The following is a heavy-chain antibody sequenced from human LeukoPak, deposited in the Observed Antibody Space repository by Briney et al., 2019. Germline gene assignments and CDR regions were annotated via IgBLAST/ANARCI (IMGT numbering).Heavy chain of an antibody. D-gene: IGHD6-19*01. J-gene: IGHJ5*02. V-gene: IGHV3-74*01. CDR2: INTDGSST. Sequence: PGGSLRLSCAASGFTLSVYSMHWVRQAPGKGLAWVSRINTDGSSTNYADSVKGRFTISRDNAKNTLYLQMHSPRAEDTAVYYCAREIVVAGTRAWFDPWGQGTLVTVSS. CDR3: AREIVVAGTRAWFDP. CDR1: GFTLSVYS.